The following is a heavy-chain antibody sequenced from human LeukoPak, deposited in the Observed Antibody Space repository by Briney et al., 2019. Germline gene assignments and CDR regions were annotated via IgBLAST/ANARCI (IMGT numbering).Heavy chain of an antibody. CDR1: GASISSYY. Sequence: SETLSLTCTVSGASISSYYWSWIRQPPGRGPEWIGHLYDGGTTNYNPSLKSRVTMSVDTSKNQFSLRLSSVTAADTAVYYCARAASSWSFDYWGQGTLVTVSS. J-gene: IGHJ4*02. CDR2: LYDGGTT. V-gene: IGHV4-59*01. CDR3: ARAASSWSFDY. D-gene: IGHD6-13*01.